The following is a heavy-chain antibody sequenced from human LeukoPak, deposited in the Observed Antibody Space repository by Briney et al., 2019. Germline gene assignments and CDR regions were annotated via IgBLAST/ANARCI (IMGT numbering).Heavy chain of an antibody. V-gene: IGHV1-18*01. J-gene: IGHJ4*02. D-gene: IGHD3-10*01. CDR1: GYTFTIYG. Sequence: ASVKVSCKASGYTFTIYGFSWVRQAPGQGLEWMGWISTYYGNTNYAQKLQDRVTMTTDTSTSTAYMGLTSLRSDDTAVYYCARVYSTNYYGSGDRPFLFDHWGQGTVVTVSS. CDR2: ISTYYGNT. CDR3: ARVYSTNYYGSGDRPFLFDH.